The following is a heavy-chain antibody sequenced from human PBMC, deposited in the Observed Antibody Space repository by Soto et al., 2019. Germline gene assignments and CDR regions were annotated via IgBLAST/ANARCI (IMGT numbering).Heavy chain of an antibody. CDR2: IGTASDA. V-gene: IGHV3-13*01. CDR3: ARGPRVDFGKYYFDY. D-gene: IGHD4-17*01. CDR1: GFTFRIYD. Sequence: GGSLRLSCAASGFTFRIYDMHWVRQATGKSLEWVAIIGTASDAYYPDSVKGRFTISRENAKNSLYLETNSLRAEDTAVYYCARGPRVDFGKYYFDYWGQGTLVTVSS. J-gene: IGHJ4*02.